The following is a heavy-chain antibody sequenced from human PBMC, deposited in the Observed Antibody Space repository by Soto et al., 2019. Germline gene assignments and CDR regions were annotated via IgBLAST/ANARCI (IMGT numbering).Heavy chain of an antibody. Sequence: QITLNESGPTVVKPAETLTLTGTFPGFSLTTSGVGVGWIRQSPGKAPEGLALIYWDDDKRYSASLKSRLTITKDTSKNQVVLTMASVDPADTATYYCAHRILRTVFGLVTTTAIYFDFWGQGTPVVVSS. CDR1: GFSLTTSGVG. CDR3: AHRILRTVFGLVTTTAIYFDF. V-gene: IGHV2-5*02. CDR2: IYWDDDK. J-gene: IGHJ4*02. D-gene: IGHD3-3*01.